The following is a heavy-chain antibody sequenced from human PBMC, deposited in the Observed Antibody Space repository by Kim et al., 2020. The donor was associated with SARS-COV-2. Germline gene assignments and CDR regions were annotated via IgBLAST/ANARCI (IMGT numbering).Heavy chain of an antibody. Sequence: SETLSLTCVVYGGSFSGCFWSWIRQPPGKGLEWIGEVNHSGSANYNSSLKTRVTISLDTSKNQLSQKLSSMTAADTAVYYCARDPSGDYGGNYFDNWGQGTLVTVSS. J-gene: IGHJ4*02. CDR3: ARDPSGDYGGNYFDN. V-gene: IGHV4-34*01. CDR1: GGSFSGCF. D-gene: IGHD4-17*01. CDR2: VNHSGSA.